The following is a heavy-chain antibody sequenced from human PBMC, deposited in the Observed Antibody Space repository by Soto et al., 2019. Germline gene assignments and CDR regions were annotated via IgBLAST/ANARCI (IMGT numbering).Heavy chain of an antibody. CDR1: GFTFSSYA. CDR2: ISGSGGST. V-gene: IGHV3-23*01. J-gene: IGHJ6*02. CDR3: AKVPTPYDYVWGSYRHAPYGMDV. D-gene: IGHD3-16*02. Sequence: GGSLRLSCAASGFTFSSYAMSWVRQAPGKGLEWVSAISGSGGSTYYADSVKGRFTISRDNSKNTLYLQMNSLRAEDTVVYYCAKVPTPYDYVWGSYRHAPYGMDVWGQGTTVTVSS.